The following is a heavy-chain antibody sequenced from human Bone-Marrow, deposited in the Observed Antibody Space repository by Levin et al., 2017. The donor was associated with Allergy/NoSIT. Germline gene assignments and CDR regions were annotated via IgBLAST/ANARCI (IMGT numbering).Heavy chain of an antibody. CDR1: GSTFTDYF. Sequence: GGSLRLSCKASGSTFTDYFIHWVRLAPGQGLEWMGWINPNSGDTDSSQNFQGTVTMTRDTSISTAYMEVTSLTSNDTALYYCARISSAACDMWGQGTVVTVSS. J-gene: IGHJ3*02. CDR2: INPNSGDT. V-gene: IGHV1-2*02. CDR3: ARISSAACDM. D-gene: IGHD6-19*01.